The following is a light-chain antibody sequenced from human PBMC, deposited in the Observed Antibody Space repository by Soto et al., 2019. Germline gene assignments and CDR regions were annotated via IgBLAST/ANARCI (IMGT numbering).Light chain of an antibody. CDR2: GAS. Sequence: IVLTQSPATLSLSPGERATLSCTASQHVTTTYITWYQQKFGQAPRLLIYGASTRATGTPDRFTGGGFGPDFPLPISRGEPEDFAVYYCQHYDSSFTFGGGTRVEMK. V-gene: IGKV3-20*01. CDR3: QHYDSSFT. J-gene: IGKJ4*01. CDR1: QHVTTTY.